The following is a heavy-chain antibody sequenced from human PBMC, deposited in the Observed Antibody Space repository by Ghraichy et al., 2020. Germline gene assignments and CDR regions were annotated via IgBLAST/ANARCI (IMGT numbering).Heavy chain of an antibody. J-gene: IGHJ4*02. V-gene: IGHV3-23*01. D-gene: IGHD1-7*01. Sequence: LSLTCAASGFNSGTFAMSWVRQAPGKGLELVSGISSSGLRTYYADSVKGRFTISRDSSKNTLFLQMNGLRAGDTALYYCAKQKGLLRENYAFDYWGPGTLATVSS. CDR2: ISSSGLRT. CDR1: GFNSGTFA. CDR3: AKQKGLLRENYAFDY.